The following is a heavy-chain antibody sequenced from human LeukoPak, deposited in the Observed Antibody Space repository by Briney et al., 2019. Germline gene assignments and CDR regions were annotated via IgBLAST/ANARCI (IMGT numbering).Heavy chain of an antibody. CDR1: GGSISSSRDY. Sequence: SETLSLTCTVSGGSISSSRDYWAWLRQPPGKGLEWIANIYYSGSTYYSPSLKSRVTISVDTSKNQFSLKLSSVTAADTAVYYCARRRGKGGLLWFGELLGAPPPDAFDIWGQGTMVTVSS. V-gene: IGHV4-39*07. CDR2: IYYSGST. CDR3: ARRRGKGGLLWFGELLGAPPPDAFDI. J-gene: IGHJ3*02. D-gene: IGHD3-10*01.